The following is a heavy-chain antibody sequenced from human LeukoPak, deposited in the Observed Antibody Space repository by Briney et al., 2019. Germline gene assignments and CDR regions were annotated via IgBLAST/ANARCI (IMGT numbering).Heavy chain of an antibody. V-gene: IGHV1-2*02. CDR1: GYTFAGYY. D-gene: IGHD2-2*01. Sequence: ASVKVSCKASGYTFAGYYMHWVRQAPGHGLEWMGWINPHSGDTNYAQRFQGRVTLTRDTSISTAYMEPSRLRSDDTAVYYCARVVPAAISGGVTFDIWGQGTMVTVSS. CDR3: ARVVPAAISGGVTFDI. CDR2: INPHSGDT. J-gene: IGHJ3*02.